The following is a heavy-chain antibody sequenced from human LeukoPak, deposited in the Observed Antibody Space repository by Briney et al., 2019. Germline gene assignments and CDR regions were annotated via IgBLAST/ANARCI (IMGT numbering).Heavy chain of an antibody. CDR1: GFTFSNYW. V-gene: IGHV3-74*01. CDR3: AREILAPGKTHDY. CDR2: INDDGSAT. Sequence: RTGGSLRLSCAASGFTFSNYWMHWVRQVPGKGLVWVSRINDDGSATFYADSVKGRFTISRDNAKNTLFLQINSLRAEDTAVYYCAREILAPGKTHDYWGKGTLVTVSS. J-gene: IGHJ4*02.